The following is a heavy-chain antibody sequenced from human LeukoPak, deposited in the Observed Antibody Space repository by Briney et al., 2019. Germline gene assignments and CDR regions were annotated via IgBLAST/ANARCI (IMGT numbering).Heavy chain of an antibody. J-gene: IGHJ4*02. V-gene: IGHV1-69*05. CDR2: IIPIFGTA. Sequence: SSVKVSCKASGGTFSSYAISWVRQAPGQGLEWMGGIIPIFGTANYAQKFQGRVTITTDESTSTAYMELRSLRSDDTAVYYCARDGDGYNSEVGYWGQGTLVTVSS. CDR1: GGTFSSYA. D-gene: IGHD5-24*01. CDR3: ARDGDGYNSEVGY.